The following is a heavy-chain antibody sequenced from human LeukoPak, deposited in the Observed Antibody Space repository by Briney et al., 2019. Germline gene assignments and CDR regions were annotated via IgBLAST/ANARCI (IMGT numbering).Heavy chain of an antibody. D-gene: IGHD3-22*01. CDR3: ARDRVSYYYDSSGYYILVY. V-gene: IGHV1-69*01. J-gene: IGHJ4*02. Sequence: SVKVSCKASGGTFSSYAISRVRQAPGQGLEWMGGIIPIFGTANYAQKFQGRVTITADESTSTAYMELSSLRSEDTAVYYCARDRVSYYYDSSGYYILVYWGQGTLVTVSS. CDR1: GGTFSSYA. CDR2: IIPIFGTA.